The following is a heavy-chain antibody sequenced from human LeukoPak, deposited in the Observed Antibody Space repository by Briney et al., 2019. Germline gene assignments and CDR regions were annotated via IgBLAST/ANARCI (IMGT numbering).Heavy chain of an antibody. D-gene: IGHD6-13*01. CDR3: ARDLAYSSSWYRGGWFDP. CDR2: IYYSGST. J-gene: IGHJ5*02. CDR1: GGSFSSYY. V-gene: IGHV4-59*01. Sequence: PSETLSLTCTVSGGSFSSYYWNWIRQPPGKGLEWIGYIYYSGSTNYNPSLKSRVTISVDTSKNQFSLKLSSVTAADTAVYYCARDLAYSSSWYRGGWFDPWGQGTLVTVSS.